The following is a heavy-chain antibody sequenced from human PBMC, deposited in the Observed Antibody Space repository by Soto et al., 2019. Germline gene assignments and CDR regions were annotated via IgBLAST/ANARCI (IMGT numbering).Heavy chain of an antibody. Sequence: ASVKVSRKASGYTFTSYAMHWVRQAAGQRLGWMGWINAGNGNTKYSQKFQGRVTITRDTSASTAYMELSSLRSEDTAVYYCASEYQLPPGSGGYYYYYGMDVWGQGTTVTVSS. D-gene: IGHD2-2*01. J-gene: IGHJ6*02. CDR1: GYTFTSYA. V-gene: IGHV1-3*01. CDR3: ASEYQLPPGSGGYYYYYGMDV. CDR2: INAGNGNT.